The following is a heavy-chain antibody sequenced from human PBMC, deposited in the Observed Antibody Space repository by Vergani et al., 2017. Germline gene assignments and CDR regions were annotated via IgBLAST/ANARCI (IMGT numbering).Heavy chain of an antibody. Sequence: QVQLQESGPRLVRPSQTLSLTCTVSGGSISSGGYYWSWIRQHPGKGLEWIGYIYYSGSTYYNPSLKSRVTISVDTSKNQFSLKLSSVTAADTAVYYCARSDRRGYSYGPPDYWGQGTLVTVSS. CDR3: ARSDRRGYSYGPPDY. V-gene: IGHV4-31*03. D-gene: IGHD5-18*01. CDR2: IYYSGST. CDR1: GGSISSGGYY. J-gene: IGHJ4*02.